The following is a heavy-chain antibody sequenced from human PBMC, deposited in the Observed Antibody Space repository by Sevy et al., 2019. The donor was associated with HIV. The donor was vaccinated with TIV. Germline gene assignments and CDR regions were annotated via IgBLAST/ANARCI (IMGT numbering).Heavy chain of an antibody. CDR3: AREDSDDTSAYYYFYYGMDV. CDR1: GYTFTAYY. J-gene: IGHJ6*02. D-gene: IGHD3-22*01. Sequence: ASVKVSCKASGYTFTAYYIHWLRQAPGQGLEWMGRIHPKSGATNYAQKSQGRVTMTRDTSISTSFMELTSLRSDDTAVYYCAREDSDDTSAYYYFYYGMDVWGQGTTVTVSS. V-gene: IGHV1-2*06. CDR2: IHPKSGAT.